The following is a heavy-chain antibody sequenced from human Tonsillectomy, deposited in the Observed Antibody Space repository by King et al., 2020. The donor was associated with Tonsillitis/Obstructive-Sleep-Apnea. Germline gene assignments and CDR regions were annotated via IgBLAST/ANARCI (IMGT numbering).Heavy chain of an antibody. D-gene: IGHD3-3*01. CDR1: GFTFSTYA. CDR2: ISYNTNNR. Sequence: VQLVESGGGVVQPGMSLRLSCAASGFTFSTYAMHWVRQAPGKGLEWVAVISYNTNNRYYADSVKGRFTISRDNSKNTLYLQMNSLRAEDTAVYYCARVRREYDFWRGYYEAFHMGGQGTMVSVSS. J-gene: IGHJ3*02. CDR3: ARVRREYDFWRGYYEAFHM. V-gene: IGHV3-30*04.